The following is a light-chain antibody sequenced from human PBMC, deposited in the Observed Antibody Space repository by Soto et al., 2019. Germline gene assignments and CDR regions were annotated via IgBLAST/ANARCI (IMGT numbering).Light chain of an antibody. V-gene: IGLV3-21*04. CDR3: QVWDSSSDHHVV. CDR1: NIGSKS. Sequence: SYELTQPPSVSVAPGKTARITCGGNNIGSKSVHWYQQKPGQAPVLVIYYDSDRLSGIPERFSGSNSGNTATLTISRVEAGDEADYYCQVWDSSSDHHVVFGGGTQLTVL. J-gene: IGLJ2*01. CDR2: YDS.